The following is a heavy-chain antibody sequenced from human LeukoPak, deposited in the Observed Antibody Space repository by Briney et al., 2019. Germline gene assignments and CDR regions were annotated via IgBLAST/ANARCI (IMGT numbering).Heavy chain of an antibody. D-gene: IGHD5-24*01. Sequence: PGGSLRLSCAASGFTFSSYSMNWVRQAPGKGLEWVSSISSSSSYIYYADSVKGRFTISRDNAKNSLYLQMNSLRAEDTAVYYCARVVGYRGFPFDYWGQGTLVTVSS. CDR1: GFTFSSYS. CDR3: ARVVGYRGFPFDY. CDR2: ISSSSSYI. V-gene: IGHV3-21*01. J-gene: IGHJ4*02.